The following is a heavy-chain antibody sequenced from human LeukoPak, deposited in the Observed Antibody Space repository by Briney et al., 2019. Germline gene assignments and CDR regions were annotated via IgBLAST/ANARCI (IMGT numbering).Heavy chain of an antibody. V-gene: IGHV3-7*04. Sequence: PGGSLRLSCAVSGFPFSKFWMSWVRQAPGRGLEWVANIHLEGNEKYHVESVKGRFTISRDNTKNLLFLRMNDLRVEDTAVYYCARGDDFSGDHWGQGTLVTVSS. CDR3: ARGDDFSGDH. D-gene: IGHD1-1*01. J-gene: IGHJ4*02. CDR2: IHLEGNEK. CDR1: GFPFSKFW.